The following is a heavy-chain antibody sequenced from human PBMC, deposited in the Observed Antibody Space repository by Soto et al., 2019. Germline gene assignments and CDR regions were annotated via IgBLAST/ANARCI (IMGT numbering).Heavy chain of an antibody. CDR1: GYTFIRRD. J-gene: IGHJ4*02. CDR2: MNPNTDDT. D-gene: IGHD5-12*01. V-gene: IGHV1-8*01. Sequence: QVQLVQSGAEVKKPGASVKVSCKASGYTFIRRDINWVRQATGQGLEWMGWMNPNTDDTGYAQKFQGRVTMTGNNSINTANLELSSLRYGDTAVYFCARGDGYGFDDWGQGTRVTVSS. CDR3: ARGDGYGFDD.